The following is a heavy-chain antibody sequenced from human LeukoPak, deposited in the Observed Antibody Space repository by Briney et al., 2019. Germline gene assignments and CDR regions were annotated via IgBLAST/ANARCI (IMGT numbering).Heavy chain of an antibody. CDR3: ARHLTGITIFGVVTDAFDI. Sequence: SETLSLTCTVSGGSISSYYWSWIRQPPGKGLEWIGYIYYSGSTNYNPSLKSRVTISVDTSKNQFSLKLSSVTAADTAVYYCARHLTGITIFGVVTDAFDIWGQGTMVTVSS. CDR2: IYYSGST. D-gene: IGHD3-3*01. V-gene: IGHV4-59*08. J-gene: IGHJ3*02. CDR1: GGSISSYY.